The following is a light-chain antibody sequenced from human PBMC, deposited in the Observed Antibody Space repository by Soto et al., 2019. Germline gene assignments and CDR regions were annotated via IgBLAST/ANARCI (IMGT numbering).Light chain of an antibody. J-gene: IGLJ2*01. CDR3: GTWDSSLSAVV. V-gene: IGLV1-51*01. CDR1: SSNIGNNY. CDR2: DNN. Sequence: QAVLTQPPSVSAAPGQKFTISCSGSSSNIGNNYVSWYQQLPGTAPKLLIYDNNKRPSGIPDRFSGSKSGTSATLGITGLQTGDEADYYCGTWDSSLSAVVFGEGTKLTVL.